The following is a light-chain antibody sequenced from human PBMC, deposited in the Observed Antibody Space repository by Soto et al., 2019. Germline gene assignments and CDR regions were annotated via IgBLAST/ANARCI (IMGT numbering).Light chain of an antibody. V-gene: IGKV3-20*01. J-gene: IGKJ1*01. Sequence: EIVLTQSPGTLSLSPGERATLSCRASQSVSSSYLAWYQQKPGQAPRLLIYGASSRATGIPDRFSGSGSGTDFTLTISRLEPEDFAVYDCQQYGSAQTFGQGTKVESK. CDR2: GAS. CDR3: QQYGSAQT. CDR1: QSVSSSY.